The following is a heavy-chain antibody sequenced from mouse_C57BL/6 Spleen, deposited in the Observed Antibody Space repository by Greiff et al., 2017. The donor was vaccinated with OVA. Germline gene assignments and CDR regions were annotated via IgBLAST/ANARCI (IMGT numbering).Heavy chain of an antibody. V-gene: IGHV1-82*01. CDR2: IYPGDGDT. Sequence: VQLQQSGPELVKPGASVKISCKASGYAFSSSWMNWVKQRPGKGLEWIGRIYPGDGDTNYNGKFKGKATLTADKSSSTAYMQLSSLTSEDSAVYFCAPLYAMDYWGQGTSVTVSS. J-gene: IGHJ4*01. CDR1: GYAFSSSW. CDR3: APLYAMDY.